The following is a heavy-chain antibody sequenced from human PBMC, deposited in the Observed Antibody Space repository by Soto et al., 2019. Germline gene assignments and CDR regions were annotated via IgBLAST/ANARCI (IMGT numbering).Heavy chain of an antibody. CDR3: ARDSEGGVADY. D-gene: IGHD3-3*01. V-gene: IGHV3-33*01. J-gene: IGHJ4*02. CDR2: IWYDGSNK. Sequence: PGGSLRLSCAAFGFTFSSYGMHWVRQAPGKGLEWVAVIWYDGSNKYYADSVKGRFTISRDNSKNTLYLQMNSLRAEDTAVYYYARDSEGGVADYWGQGTLVTVSS. CDR1: GFTFSSYG.